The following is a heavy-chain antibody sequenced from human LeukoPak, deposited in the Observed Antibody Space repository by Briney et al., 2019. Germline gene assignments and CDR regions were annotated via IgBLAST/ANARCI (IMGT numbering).Heavy chain of an antibody. CDR3: SKPQVVGATDYWYFDL. CDR1: GFTFSSYG. V-gene: IGHV3-30*18. Sequence: GRSLRLSCAASGFTFSSYGIHWVRQAPGKGLEWVALISYDGTNKYYADSVKGRFTVSRDNSKNTLYLQMNSLRGEDTAVYYCSKPQVVGATDYWYFDLWGRGTLVTVSS. CDR2: ISYDGTNK. D-gene: IGHD2-15*01. J-gene: IGHJ2*01.